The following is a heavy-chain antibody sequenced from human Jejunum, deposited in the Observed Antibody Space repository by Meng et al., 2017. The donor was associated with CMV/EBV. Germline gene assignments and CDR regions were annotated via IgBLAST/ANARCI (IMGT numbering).Heavy chain of an antibody. J-gene: IGHJ4*02. CDR1: VFTLSTDG. CDR3: AKDSPILTV. V-gene: IGHV3-23*04. Sequence: VRLVGEWGDLGHAGGSQRTSSAASVFTLSTDGMRWVRRAPGKGLEWVSAISYSVECTYYADSVKDRFTISRDNSKNTLYLQMNSVRAEVTAIYYCAKDSPILTVWGQGTLVTVSS. D-gene: IGHD3-9*01. CDR2: ISYSVECT.